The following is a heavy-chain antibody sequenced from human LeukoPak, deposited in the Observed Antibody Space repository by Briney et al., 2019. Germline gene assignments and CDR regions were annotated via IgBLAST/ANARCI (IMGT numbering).Heavy chain of an antibody. D-gene: IGHD2-21*02. CDR1: GFTFSSYE. CDR3: ANCYQWPPSPDY. CDR2: ISSSGSTI. J-gene: IGHJ4*02. V-gene: IGHV3-48*03. Sequence: PGGSLRLSCAASGFTFSSYEMNWVRQAPGKGLEWVSYISSSGSTIYYADSVKGRFTISRDNAKNSLYLQMNSLRAEDTAVYYCANCYQWPPSPDYWGQGTLVTVSS.